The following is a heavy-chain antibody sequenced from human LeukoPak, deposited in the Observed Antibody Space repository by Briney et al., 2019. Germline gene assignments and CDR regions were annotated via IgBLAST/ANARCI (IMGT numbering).Heavy chain of an antibody. CDR2: ISGSGGST. CDR3: AKPYDYSNYRESY. D-gene: IGHD4-11*01. V-gene: IGHV3-23*01. CDR1: GFTFSSYA. Sequence: GGSLRLSCAASGFTFSSYAMSWVRQAPGKGLEWVSAISGSGGSTYYADSVKGRFTISRDNSKNTLYLQMNSLRAEDTAVYYWAKPYDYSNYRESYWGQGTLVTVSS. J-gene: IGHJ4*02.